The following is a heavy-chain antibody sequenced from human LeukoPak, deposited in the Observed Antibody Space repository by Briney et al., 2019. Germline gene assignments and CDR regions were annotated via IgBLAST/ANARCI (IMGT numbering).Heavy chain of an antibody. J-gene: IGHJ4*02. CDR1: GFTFSSYA. Sequence: GGSLRLSCAASGFTFSSYAMSWVRQAPGKGLEWVSAISGSGGSTYYADSVKGRFTISRDNSKNTLYLQMNSLRAEDTAVYYCAKDRGVRGVITSYFDYWGQGTLVTASS. V-gene: IGHV3-23*01. CDR2: ISGSGGST. D-gene: IGHD3-10*01. CDR3: AKDRGVRGVITSYFDY.